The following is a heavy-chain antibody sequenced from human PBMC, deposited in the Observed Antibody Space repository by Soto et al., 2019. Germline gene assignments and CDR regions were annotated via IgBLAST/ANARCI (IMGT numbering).Heavy chain of an antibody. Sequence: QVQLQESGPGLVTPSQTLSLTFTFSCGSISSGGYYWSWIRQHPGKGLEWIGYIYYSGSTYYNPSLKSRVTISVDTSKNQFSLKLSSVTAADTAVYYCARDRYYYDSSGYYYNWFDPWGQGTLVTVSS. D-gene: IGHD3-22*01. V-gene: IGHV4-31*03. CDR2: IYYSGST. CDR3: ARDRYYYDSSGYYYNWFDP. J-gene: IGHJ5*02. CDR1: CGSISSGGYY.